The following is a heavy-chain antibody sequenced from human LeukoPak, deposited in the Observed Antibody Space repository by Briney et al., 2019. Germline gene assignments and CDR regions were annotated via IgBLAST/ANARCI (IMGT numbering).Heavy chain of an antibody. Sequence: PGGSLRLSCAVSGFTFSHYAMSWVRQAPGKGLEWVANINQDGSEKYYVDSVKGRFAISRDNAKNSLYLQMNSLRAEDTAVYFCARPVGNGYYYDWGQGTLVTVSS. CDR3: ARPVGNGYYYD. CDR1: GFTFSHYA. CDR2: INQDGSEK. D-gene: IGHD3-22*01. V-gene: IGHV3-7*04. J-gene: IGHJ4*02.